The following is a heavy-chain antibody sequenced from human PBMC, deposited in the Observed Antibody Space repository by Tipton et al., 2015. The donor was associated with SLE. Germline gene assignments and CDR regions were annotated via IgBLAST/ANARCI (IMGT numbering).Heavy chain of an antibody. V-gene: IGHV4-39*07. CDR3: ARDLGDDI. D-gene: IGHD3-16*01. Sequence: TLSLTCTVSGGSISSSSYYWGWIRQPPGKGLEWIGSIYYSGSTYYNPSLKSRVTISVDTSKNQFSLKLSSVTAADTAVYYCARDLGDDIWGQGAMVTVSS. J-gene: IGHJ3*02. CDR1: GGSISSSSYY. CDR2: IYYSGST.